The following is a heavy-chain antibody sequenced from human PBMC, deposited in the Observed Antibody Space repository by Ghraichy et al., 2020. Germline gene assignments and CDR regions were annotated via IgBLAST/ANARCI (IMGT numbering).Heavy chain of an antibody. CDR1: GFTFSTSA. Sequence: GESLNISCAASGFTFSTSAMHWVRQPPGKGLEWVAVVSYDGTGKYYADSVKGRFTISRDNSKNTLYLQINSLRAEDTAVYYCARVETRVVTPDYWGQGTLVTVSS. V-gene: IGHV3-30*04. D-gene: IGHD4-23*01. J-gene: IGHJ4*02. CDR3: ARVETRVVTPDY. CDR2: VSYDGTGK.